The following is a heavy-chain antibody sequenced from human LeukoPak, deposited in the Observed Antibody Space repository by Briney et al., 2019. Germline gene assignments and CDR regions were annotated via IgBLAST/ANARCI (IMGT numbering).Heavy chain of an antibody. Sequence: GGSLRLSCAASRFTFSNYWMSWVRQAPGKGLEWVANIKQDGSEKYYVDSVKGRFTISRDNAKNSLYLQMNSLRAEDTAVYYCTRDLSAARPRPGYFYAMDVWGQGATVTVSS. V-gene: IGHV3-7*01. J-gene: IGHJ6*02. CDR3: TRDLSAARPRPGYFYAMDV. CDR2: IKQDGSEK. D-gene: IGHD6-6*01. CDR1: RFTFSNYW.